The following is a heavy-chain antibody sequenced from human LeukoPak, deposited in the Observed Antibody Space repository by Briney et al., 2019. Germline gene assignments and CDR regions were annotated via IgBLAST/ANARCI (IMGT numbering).Heavy chain of an antibody. CDR3: ARGGTHAQRAPEVDY. V-gene: IGHV4-59*01. Sequence: SETLSLTCTVSGGSISSYYWSLIRQPPGKGLEWIGYIFYTGSTKYNPSLKSRVTISVDTSKNQFSLKLSSVTAADTAVYYCARGGTHAQRAPEVDYWGQGTLVTVSS. CDR2: IFYTGST. CDR1: GGSISSYY. D-gene: IGHD1-1*01. J-gene: IGHJ4*02.